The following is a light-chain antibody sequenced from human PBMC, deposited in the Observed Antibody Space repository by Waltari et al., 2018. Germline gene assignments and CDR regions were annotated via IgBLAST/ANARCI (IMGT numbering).Light chain of an antibody. Sequence: QSALTQPASMSGSPGQSITLPSTGPSSDVGGYIYVPWYQQHPGEAPNLMIFEVSRRPSGVSDRFSGSKSGNTASLTISGLQAEDEADYYCGSYASGNSILFGGGTKVTVL. CDR1: SSDVGGYIY. CDR2: EVS. V-gene: IGLV2-14*03. J-gene: IGLJ2*01. CDR3: GSYASGNSIL.